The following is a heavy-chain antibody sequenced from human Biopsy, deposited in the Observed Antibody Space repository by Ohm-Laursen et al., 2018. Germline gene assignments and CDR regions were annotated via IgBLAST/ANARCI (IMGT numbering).Heavy chain of an antibody. J-gene: IGHJ3*02. CDR1: GGFISSSSYY. V-gene: IGHV4-39*07. CDR2: ISYTGST. D-gene: IGHD1-26*01. Sequence: TLSLTCTVSGGFISSSSYYWGWIRQPPGKGLEWIGSISYTGSTHDNPSLTSRVTISVDTSKNQFSLNLNSVTAADTAVYYCAGIVLGPTNDAFDIWGQGTMVTVSS. CDR3: AGIVLGPTNDAFDI.